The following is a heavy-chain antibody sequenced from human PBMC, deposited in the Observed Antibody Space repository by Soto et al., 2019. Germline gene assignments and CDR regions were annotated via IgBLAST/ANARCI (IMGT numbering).Heavy chain of an antibody. Sequence: GELLKISCKGSGYSFTLYWIGWVRQMPGKGLEWMGIIYPGDSDTRYSTSFQGQVTISADKSISTAYLQWSSLKASDTAMYYCARHGQQQLMNEYGMDVWGQGTTVTVSS. J-gene: IGHJ6*02. V-gene: IGHV5-51*01. D-gene: IGHD6-13*01. CDR3: ARHGQQQLMNEYGMDV. CDR1: GYSFTLYW. CDR2: IYPGDSDT.